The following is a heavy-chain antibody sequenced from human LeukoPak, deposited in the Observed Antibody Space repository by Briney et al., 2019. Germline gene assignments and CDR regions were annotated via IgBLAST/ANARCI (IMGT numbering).Heavy chain of an antibody. CDR1: GFTFDDYA. CDR2: ISWNSGSI. Sequence: GGSLRLSCAASGFTFDDYAMHWVRQAPGKGLEWVSGISWNSGSIGYADSVKGRFTISRDNAKNSLYLQMNSLRAEDMALYYCAKDKSRLSSGYFDYWGQGTLVTVSS. J-gene: IGHJ4*02. D-gene: IGHD6-6*01. CDR3: AKDKSRLSSGYFDY. V-gene: IGHV3-9*03.